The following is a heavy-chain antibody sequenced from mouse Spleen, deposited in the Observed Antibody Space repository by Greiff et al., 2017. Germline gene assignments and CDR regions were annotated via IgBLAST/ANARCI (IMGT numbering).Heavy chain of an antibody. V-gene: IGHV2-6-1*01. CDR2: IWSDGST. J-gene: IGHJ4*01. CDR1: GFSLTSYG. CDR3: ARHDYGYDVGAMDY. Sequence: VKLMESGPGLVAPSQSLSITCTISGFSLTSYGVHWVRQPPGKGLEWLVVIWSDGSTTYNSALKSRLSISKDNSKSQVFLKMNSLQTDDTAMYYCARHDYGYDVGAMDYWGQGTSVTVSS. D-gene: IGHD2-2*01.